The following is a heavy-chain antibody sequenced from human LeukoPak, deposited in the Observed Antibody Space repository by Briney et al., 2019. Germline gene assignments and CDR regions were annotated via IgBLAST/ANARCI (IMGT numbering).Heavy chain of an antibody. J-gene: IGHJ4*02. CDR1: GYTFTGHF. Sequence: ASVKVSCTASGYTFTGHFMHWVRQAPGQGLEWMGWIEPKSGGTHYGHKFQGRVTMTRDTSMSTAYMELSRLKADDTAVHYCAREMGVVPTAIPTVDSWGQGTLVTVSS. V-gene: IGHV1-2*02. CDR2: IEPKSGGT. CDR3: AREMGVVPTAIPTVDS. D-gene: IGHD2-2*02.